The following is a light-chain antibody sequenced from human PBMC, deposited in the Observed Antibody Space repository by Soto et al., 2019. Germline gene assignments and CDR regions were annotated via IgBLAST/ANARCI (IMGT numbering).Light chain of an antibody. V-gene: IGKV1-39*01. J-gene: IGKJ2*01. Sequence: DVQMTQSPSSLSASVGDRVTITCRASLSISTYLNWYQVVPGKPPRLLIYAASTLQSGVPSRFSGSGSGTDFTLTISSLQPDYFATYYCQQTYSSPPYIFGQGTNLEIK. CDR1: LSISTY. CDR2: AAS. CDR3: QQTYSSPPYI.